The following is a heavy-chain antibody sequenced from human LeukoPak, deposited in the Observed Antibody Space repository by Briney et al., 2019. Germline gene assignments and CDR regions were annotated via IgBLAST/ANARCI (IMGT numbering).Heavy chain of an antibody. CDR1: GFAFNTYT. CDR3: ARGPQLVDYYYIDV. Sequence: GGSLRLSCAVSGFAFNTYTMTWVRQAPGKGLEWVSVVSGSGGSTSYADSVKGRFTISRDNAKNSLYLQMNSLRAEDTAVYYCARGPQLVDYYYIDVWGKGTTVTVSS. D-gene: IGHD6-13*01. J-gene: IGHJ6*03. V-gene: IGHV3-23*01. CDR2: VSGSGGST.